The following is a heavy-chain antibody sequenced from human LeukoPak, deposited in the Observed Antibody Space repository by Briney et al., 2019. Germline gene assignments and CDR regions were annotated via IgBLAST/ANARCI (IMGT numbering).Heavy chain of an antibody. CDR2: IYSDNT. D-gene: IGHD4-11*01. Sequence: GGSLRLSCTVSGFTVSSNSMSWVRQAPGKGLEWVSFIYSDNTHYSDSVKGRFTISRDNSKDTLFLQMNSLRSEDTAVYYCARDRGMTTNSFDYWGQGTLVTVSS. CDR3: ARDRGMTTNSFDY. J-gene: IGHJ4*02. V-gene: IGHV3-66*03. CDR1: GFTVSSNS.